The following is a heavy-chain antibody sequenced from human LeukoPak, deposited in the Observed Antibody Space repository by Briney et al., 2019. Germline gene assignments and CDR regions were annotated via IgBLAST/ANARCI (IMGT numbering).Heavy chain of an antibody. V-gene: IGHV3-30*03. D-gene: IGHD4/OR15-4a*01. CDR1: GFTFSSYG. CDR3: ARDRCGAICFYGLDV. CDR2: ISNDGRSI. Sequence: GGSLRLSCAASGFTFSSYGMHWVRQATAKGLEWVAVISNDGRSIYYADSVKGRFTISRDNSKNTLYLQVNSLRAEDTAVYYCARDRCGAICFYGLDVWGQGTTVTVSS. J-gene: IGHJ6*02.